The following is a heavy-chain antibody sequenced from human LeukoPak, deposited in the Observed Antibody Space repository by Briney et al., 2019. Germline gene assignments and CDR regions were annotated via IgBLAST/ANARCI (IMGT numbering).Heavy chain of an antibody. CDR2: ISSSGSTI. Sequence: LSLTCTVSGGSISSYYWSWIRQAPGKGLEWVSYISSSGSTIYYADSVKGRFTISRDNAKNSLYLQMNSLRAEDTAVYYCARVATIDYYYMDVWGKGTTVTVSS. CDR3: ARVATIDYYYMDV. V-gene: IGHV3-11*01. J-gene: IGHJ6*03. CDR1: GGSISSYY. D-gene: IGHD5-12*01.